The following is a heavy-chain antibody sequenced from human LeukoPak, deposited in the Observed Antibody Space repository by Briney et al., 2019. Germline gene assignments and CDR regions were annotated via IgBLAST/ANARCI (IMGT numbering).Heavy chain of an antibody. CDR3: ARDRSRSWYESHAFDI. CDR1: GFTFSSYA. Sequence: GRSLRLSCAASGFTFSSYAMHWVRQAPGKGLEWVAVISYDGSNKYYADSVKGRFTISRDNSKNTLYLQMNSLRAEDTAVYYCARDRSRSWYESHAFDIWGQGTMVTVSS. V-gene: IGHV3-30*04. J-gene: IGHJ3*02. D-gene: IGHD6-13*01. CDR2: ISYDGSNK.